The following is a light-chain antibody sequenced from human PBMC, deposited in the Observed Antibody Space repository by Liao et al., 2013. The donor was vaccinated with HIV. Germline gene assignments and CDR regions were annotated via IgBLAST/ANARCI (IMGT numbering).Light chain of an antibody. V-gene: IGLV3-21*04. Sequence: SYVLTQPPSVSVAPGETAKITCGGNNIGSKSVHWYQQKPGQAPVLVIYYDSDRPSGIPERFSGSNSGNTATLTISRVEAGDEADYYCQVWDSSSDRGVFGGGTKLTVL. CDR1: NIGSKS. CDR2: YDS. J-gene: IGLJ3*02. CDR3: QVWDSSSDRGV.